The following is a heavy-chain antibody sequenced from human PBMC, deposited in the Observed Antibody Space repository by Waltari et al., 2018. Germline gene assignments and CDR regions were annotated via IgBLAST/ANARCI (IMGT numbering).Heavy chain of an antibody. J-gene: IGHJ5*02. D-gene: IGHD6-6*01. CDR2: IHHTGSI. Sequence: QLQLQESGPGLLRPSETLSLTCTAAAGSISSTTDSWGWIRQPPEKGLEWIGSIHHTGSIYYNPSLKTRVTISADTSRQHLSLKLRSVTAADTALYYCARSVAARRINWFDPWGQGTLVTVSS. CDR3: ARSVAARRINWFDP. CDR1: AGSISSTTDS. V-gene: IGHV4-39*02.